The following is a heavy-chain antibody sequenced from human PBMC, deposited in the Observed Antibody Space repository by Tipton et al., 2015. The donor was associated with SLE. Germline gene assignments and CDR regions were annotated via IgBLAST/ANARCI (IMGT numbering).Heavy chain of an antibody. V-gene: IGHV4-39*01. CDR1: GGSISSSSYY. CDR2: IYYSGST. Sequence: TLSLTCTVSGGSISSSSYYWGWIRQPPGKGLEWIGSIYYSGSTYYNPSLKSRVTISVDTSKNQFSLKLSSVTAADTAVYYCARPVEMATIGAFDIWGQGTMVTVSS. CDR3: ARPVEMATIGAFDI. D-gene: IGHD5-24*01. J-gene: IGHJ3*02.